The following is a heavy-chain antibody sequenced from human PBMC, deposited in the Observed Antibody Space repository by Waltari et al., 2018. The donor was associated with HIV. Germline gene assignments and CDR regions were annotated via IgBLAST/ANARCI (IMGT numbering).Heavy chain of an antibody. CDR1: GFTFSSYG. Sequence: QVQLVESGGGVVQPGRSLRLSCAASGFTFSSYGMHWVRPAPGKGLEWVAVVWYDGSNKYYADSVKGRFTISRDNSKNTLYLQMNSLRAEDTAVYYCASSGVISGLDYWGQGTLVTVSS. D-gene: IGHD3-10*01. CDR3: ASSGVISGLDY. V-gene: IGHV3-33*01. CDR2: VWYDGSNK. J-gene: IGHJ4*02.